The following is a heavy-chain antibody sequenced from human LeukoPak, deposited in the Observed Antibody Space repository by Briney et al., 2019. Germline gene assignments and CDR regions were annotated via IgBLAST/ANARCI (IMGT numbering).Heavy chain of an antibody. V-gene: IGHV3-48*03. J-gene: IGHJ4*02. D-gene: IGHD6-19*01. CDR3: ATLTVASTFDY. CDR2: ISSSGGTR. Sequence: GRSLRLSCAASGFAFSVYEMCSVRQAAGKWLEWVSYISSSGGTRYYADSVKGRFTISRDNAYNSLYLQMNSLRAEDTAVYYCATLTVASTFDYWGQGTLVTVSS. CDR1: GFAFSVYE.